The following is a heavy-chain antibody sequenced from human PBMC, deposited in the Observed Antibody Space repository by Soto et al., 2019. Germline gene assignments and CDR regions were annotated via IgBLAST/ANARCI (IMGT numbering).Heavy chain of an antibody. D-gene: IGHD3-3*01. CDR3: AKLRDYDFWSGYYTGGTWFDP. CDR1: GFTFSTYA. V-gene: IGHV3-23*01. CDR2: IRGSGGT. Sequence: EVQLLESGGGLVQPGGSLRLSCAASGFTFSTYAMSWVRQAPGKGLEWVSAIRGSGGTYYADSVKGRFTISRDNSKNTLYLQMNSLRAEDTAVYYCAKLRDYDFWSGYYTGGTWFDPWGQGTLVTVSS. J-gene: IGHJ5*02.